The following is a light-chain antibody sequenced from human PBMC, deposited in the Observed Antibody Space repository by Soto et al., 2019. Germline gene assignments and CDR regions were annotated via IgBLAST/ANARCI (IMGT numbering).Light chain of an antibody. CDR2: GAS. CDR1: QTLRRTY. J-gene: IGKJ1*01. Sequence: EIVLMQSPGTLSLSPGERATLSCRASQTLRRTYIAWYQQKPGQAPRLVMYGASSRATGIQAWFSGSGSGTEFTLTIRSLQPEDFATYYCIQNFNYPWTFGQGTKVDIK. CDR3: IQNFNYPWT. V-gene: IGKV3-20*01.